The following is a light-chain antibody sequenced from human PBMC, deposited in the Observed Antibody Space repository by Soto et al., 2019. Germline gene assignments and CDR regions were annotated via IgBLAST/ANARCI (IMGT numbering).Light chain of an antibody. CDR2: GAS. CDR3: QQYNQWPGT. J-gene: IGKJ1*01. Sequence: EIVMTQSPATLSVSPGEIATLSCRASQSVSILLAWYQQKPGQSPRLLIYGASSRATGVPVRFSGSGSGVAFTLTISGLQSEDFAVYHCQQYNQWPGTCGQGTKGDIK. V-gene: IGKV3-15*01. CDR1: QSVSIL.